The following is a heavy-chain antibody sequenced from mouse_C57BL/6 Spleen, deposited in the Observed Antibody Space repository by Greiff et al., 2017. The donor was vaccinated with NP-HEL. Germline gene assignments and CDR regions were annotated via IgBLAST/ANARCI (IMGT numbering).Heavy chain of an antibody. CDR2: IWAGGST. D-gene: IGHD1-3*01. CDR3: ARLDDI. V-gene: IGHV2-9*02. Sequence: VKLVESGPGLVAPSQSLSITCTVSGFSLTSYGVHWVRQPPGTGLEWLGVIWAGGSTNYNSALMSRMSISKDNSKSQVFLKMNRLQTDDTAMYYCARLDDIWGQGTTLTVSS. J-gene: IGHJ2*01. CDR1: GFSLTSYG.